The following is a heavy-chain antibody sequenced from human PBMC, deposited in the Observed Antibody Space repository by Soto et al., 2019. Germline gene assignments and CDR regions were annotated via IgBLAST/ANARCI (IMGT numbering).Heavy chain of an antibody. D-gene: IGHD3-22*01. J-gene: IGHJ6*01. V-gene: IGHV3-21*01. CDR2: ISSSSSYI. CDR1: GFTFSSYS. Sequence: GGSLRLSCAASGFTFSSYSMNWVRQAPGKGLEWVSSISSSSSYIYYADSVKGRFTISRDNAKNSLYLQMNGLRAEDTAVYYCARAPFHYYDSSGYLDYGMDVWGKGPRSPSPQ. CDR3: ARAPFHYYDSSGYLDYGMDV.